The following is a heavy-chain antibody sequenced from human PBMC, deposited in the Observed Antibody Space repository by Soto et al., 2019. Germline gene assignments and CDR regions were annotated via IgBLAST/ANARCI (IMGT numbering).Heavy chain of an antibody. V-gene: IGHV3-30*18. CDR2: ISYDGSNK. D-gene: IGHD6-19*01. CDR3: AKDESYPYSSGWQYYYYGMDV. CDR1: GFTFSSYG. Sequence: GGSLRLSCAASGFTFSSYGMHWVRQAPGKGLEWVAVISYDGSNKYYADSVKGRFTISRDNPKNTLYLQMNSLRAEDTAVYYCAKDESYPYSSGWQYYYYGMDVWGQGTTVTVSS. J-gene: IGHJ6*02.